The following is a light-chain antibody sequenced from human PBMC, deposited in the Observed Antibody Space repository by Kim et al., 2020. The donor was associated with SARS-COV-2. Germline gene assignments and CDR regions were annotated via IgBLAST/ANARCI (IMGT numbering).Light chain of an antibody. CDR2: SAS. J-gene: IGKJ4*01. V-gene: IGKV1-9*01. CDR3: QQLNSYPLT. Sequence: ASGGDTVTITCRASQGISSYLAWYQQKPGLAPKVLIYSASTLQSGVPSRFSGSGSGTDFTLTISSLQPEDFATYYCQQLNSYPLTFGGGTKVDIK. CDR1: QGISSY.